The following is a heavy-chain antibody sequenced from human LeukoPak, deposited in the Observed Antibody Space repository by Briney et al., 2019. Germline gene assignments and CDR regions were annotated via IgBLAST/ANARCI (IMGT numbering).Heavy chain of an antibody. V-gene: IGHV4-34*01. D-gene: IGHD2-21*02. CDR1: GGSFSGYY. J-gene: IGHJ6*03. CDR3: SVTGQRPYYYYYMDV. Sequence: SETLSLTCAVYGGSFSGYYWSWIRQPPGKGLEWIGEINHSGSTNYNPSLKSRVTISVDTSKNQFSLNLSSVTAADTAVYYCSVTGQRPYYYYYMDVWGKGTTVTISS. CDR2: INHSGST.